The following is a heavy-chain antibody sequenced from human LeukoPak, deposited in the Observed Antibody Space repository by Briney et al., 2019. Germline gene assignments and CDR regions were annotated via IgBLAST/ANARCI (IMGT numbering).Heavy chain of an antibody. D-gene: IGHD6-19*01. Sequence: GGSLRLSCAASGFTFDDYGMGWVRQAPGKGLEWVSGINWKGGTTGYAVSVKGRFTISRDNAKKSLYLQMNSLRAEDTALYYCARDLVVAGTGFGYWGQGTLVTVSS. CDR1: GFTFDDYG. J-gene: IGHJ4*02. V-gene: IGHV3-20*04. CDR3: ARDLVVAGTGFGY. CDR2: INWKGGTT.